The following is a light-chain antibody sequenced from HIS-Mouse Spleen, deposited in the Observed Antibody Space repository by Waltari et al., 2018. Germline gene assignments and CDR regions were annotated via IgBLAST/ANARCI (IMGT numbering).Light chain of an antibody. J-gene: IGLJ2*01. CDR3: QSADSSGTYSVV. Sequence: SYELTQPPSVSVSPGQTARITCSGDALPKQYAYWYQQKPGQAPVLVIYKDSERPSGIPERFDGSSSGTTVTFTISGVQAEDEADYYCQSADSSGTYSVVFGGGTKLTVL. V-gene: IGLV3-25*03. CDR2: KDS. CDR1: ALPKQY.